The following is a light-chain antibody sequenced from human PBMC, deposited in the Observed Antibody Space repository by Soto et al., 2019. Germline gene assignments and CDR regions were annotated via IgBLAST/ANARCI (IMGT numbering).Light chain of an antibody. CDR1: TSNIGSNY. V-gene: IGLV1-51*01. CDR3: GSWGSSVTGSFYV. J-gene: IGLJ1*01. Sequence: QSALTQPPSVSAAPGQTVTISCSGDTSNIGSNYVSWYQQVPGKAPKLLIYDNENRPSGIPDRFSGSRSGTSATLAITGLQTGDEAIYYCGSWGSSVTGSFYVFGSGTKVTVL. CDR2: DNE.